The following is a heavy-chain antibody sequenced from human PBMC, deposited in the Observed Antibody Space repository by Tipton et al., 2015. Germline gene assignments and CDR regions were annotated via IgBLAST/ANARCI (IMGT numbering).Heavy chain of an antibody. CDR1: GYSFSTYW. Sequence: QLVQSGAEVKKPGESLKISCKSSGYSFSTYWIAWVRQMPGKGLEWMGTIYPGDSDTRYRPSFQGQVTFSADKSINTAYLQWNSLKASDTAMYYCARCQGSSSRHCLRPDSWGQGTLVTVSS. J-gene: IGHJ4*02. CDR3: ARCQGSSSRHCLRPDS. V-gene: IGHV5-51*01. D-gene: IGHD6-6*01. CDR2: IYPGDSDT.